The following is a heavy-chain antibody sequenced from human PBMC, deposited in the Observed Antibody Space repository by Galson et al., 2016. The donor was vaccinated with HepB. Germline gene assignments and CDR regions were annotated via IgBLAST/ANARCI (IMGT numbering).Heavy chain of an antibody. CDR1: GYRFSGQA. CDR2: ISYDGTYQ. Sequence: SLRLSCATSGYRFSGQAMHWVRQAPGKGLEWVAVISYDGTYQLYADSVKGRFTISRDNSKNTLYLQLNSLRAEDTAVYYCAREHPGIVAAILDYWGQGTLVTVST. CDR3: AREHPGIVAAILDY. J-gene: IGHJ4*02. V-gene: IGHV3-30*04. D-gene: IGHD6-25*01.